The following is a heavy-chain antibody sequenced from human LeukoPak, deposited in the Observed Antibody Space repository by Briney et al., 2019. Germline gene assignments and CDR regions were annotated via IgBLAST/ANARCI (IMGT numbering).Heavy chain of an antibody. V-gene: IGHV7-4-1*02. D-gene: IGHD3-10*01. Sequence: ASVKVSCTASGYTFTSYAMNWVGQAPGQGLEWMGWINTNTGNPTYAQGFTGRFVFSLDTSVSTAYLQISSLKVEDTAVYYCAREVSPRGALLWFGESTYNWFDPWGQGTLVTVSS. CDR1: GYTFTSYA. CDR3: AREVSPRGALLWFGESTYNWFDP. CDR2: INTNTGNP. J-gene: IGHJ5*02.